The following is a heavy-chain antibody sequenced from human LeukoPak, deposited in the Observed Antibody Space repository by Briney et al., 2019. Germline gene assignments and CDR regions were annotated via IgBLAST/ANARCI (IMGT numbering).Heavy chain of an antibody. CDR2: INHSGST. V-gene: IGHV4-38-2*01. CDR3: ARNLGYSTLDY. J-gene: IGHJ4*02. CDR1: GYSIICDYY. D-gene: IGHD6-13*01. Sequence: WETLSLTCAVSGYSIICDYYWGWLRLPPGEGLEWVGSINHSGSTYYNLSLKSRVTISVDTSKNQFSLSVSSVTAADTAVYYCARNLGYSTLDYWGQGLLVTVSS.